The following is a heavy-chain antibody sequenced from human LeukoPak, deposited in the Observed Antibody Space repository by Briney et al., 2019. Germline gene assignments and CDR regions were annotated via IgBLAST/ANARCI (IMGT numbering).Heavy chain of an antibody. CDR1: GGSFSGYY. D-gene: IGHD6-19*01. J-gene: IGHJ4*02. Sequence: PETLSLTCAVYGGSFSGYYWSWIRQPPGKGLEWIGEINHSGSTNYNPSLKSRVTISVDTSKNQFSLKLSSVTAADTAVYYCARGPGIAVAVDYLGQGTLVTVSS. CDR3: ARGPGIAVAVDY. V-gene: IGHV4-34*01. CDR2: INHSGST.